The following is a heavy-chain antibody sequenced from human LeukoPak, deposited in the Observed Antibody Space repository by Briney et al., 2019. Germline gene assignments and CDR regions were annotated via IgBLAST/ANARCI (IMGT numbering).Heavy chain of an antibody. J-gene: IGHJ4*02. CDR3: ARTYSSSWYGFSFYFDY. V-gene: IGHV3-7*01. D-gene: IGHD6-13*01. CDR2: IKQDGSEK. Sequence: GGSLRLSCAASGFTFSSYWMSWVRQAPGKGLEWVANIKQDGSEKYYVDSVKGRFTISRDNAKNSLYLQMNSLRAEDTAVYYCARTYSSSWYGFSFYFDYWGQGTLVTVSS. CDR1: GFTFSSYW.